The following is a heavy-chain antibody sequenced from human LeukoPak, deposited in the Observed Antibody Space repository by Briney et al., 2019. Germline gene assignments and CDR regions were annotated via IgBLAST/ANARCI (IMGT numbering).Heavy chain of an antibody. Sequence: PGGRLRLSFAAAGFTFSSFWMIWVRPAPRKGREWVATIKQDGSEKYYSESMKGRFTISRDNAKNSLYLQMNSLRAEDTAVYYCASPATPGITPIDYWGQGTLVTVSS. D-gene: IGHD1-20*01. CDR1: GFTFSSFW. CDR2: IKQDGSEK. V-gene: IGHV3-7*01. CDR3: ASPATPGITPIDY. J-gene: IGHJ4*02.